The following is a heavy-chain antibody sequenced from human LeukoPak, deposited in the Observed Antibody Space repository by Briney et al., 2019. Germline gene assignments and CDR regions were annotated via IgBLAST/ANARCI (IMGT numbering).Heavy chain of an antibody. J-gene: IGHJ4*02. CDR3: ARDLKHVNWNPEPGGYYFDY. D-gene: IGHD1-1*01. V-gene: IGHV3-11*01. Sequence: GGSLRLSCAASGFTFSDYYMSWIRQAPGKGLEWVSYISSSGSTIYYADSVKGRFTISRDNAKNSLYLQMNSLRAEDTAVYYCARDLKHVNWNPEPGGYYFDYWGQGTLVTVSS. CDR2: ISSSGSTI. CDR1: GFTFSDYY.